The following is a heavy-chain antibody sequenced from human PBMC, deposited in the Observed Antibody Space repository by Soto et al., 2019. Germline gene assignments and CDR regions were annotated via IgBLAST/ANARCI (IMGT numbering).Heavy chain of an antibody. J-gene: IGHJ4*02. V-gene: IGHV4-38-2*02. D-gene: IGHD3-10*01. CDR3: AREVSSFGSNHFDS. CDR2: IYHSGST. Sequence: PSETLSLTCAVSGYSISSGYYWGWIRQPPGKGLEWIGSIYHSGSTYYNPSLKSRVTISVDTSKNQFSLRLNSVTAADTAVYYCAREVSSFGSNHFDSWGQGALVTVSS. CDR1: GYSISSGYY.